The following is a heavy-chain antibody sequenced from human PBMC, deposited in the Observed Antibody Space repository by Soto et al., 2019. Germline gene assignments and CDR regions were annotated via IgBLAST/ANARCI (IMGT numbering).Heavy chain of an antibody. D-gene: IGHD3-22*01. J-gene: IGHJ5*02. CDR2: ISAYNGNT. Sequence: GASVKVSCKASGYTFTSYGISWVRQAPGQGLEWMGWISAYNGNTNYAQKLQGRVTMTTDTSTSTAYMELRSLRSDDTAVYYCARDPYYYDSSGPHFDPWGQGTLVTVSS. V-gene: IGHV1-18*01. CDR1: GYTFTSYG. CDR3: ARDPYYYDSSGPHFDP.